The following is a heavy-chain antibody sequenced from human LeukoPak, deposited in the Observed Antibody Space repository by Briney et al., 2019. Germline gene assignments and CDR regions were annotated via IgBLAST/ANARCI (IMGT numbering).Heavy chain of an antibody. D-gene: IGHD5-18*01. J-gene: IGHJ3*02. Sequence: GGSLRLSCAASGFAFSTYGMHWVRQAPGKGLEWVAIISYDGSNKYYADSVKGRFTISRDNSKNTPYLQMNSLRAEDTAVYYCPRGFSYGYAFDIWGQGTMVSVSP. CDR2: ISYDGSNK. V-gene: IGHV3-30*03. CDR3: PRGFSYGYAFDI. CDR1: GFAFSTYG.